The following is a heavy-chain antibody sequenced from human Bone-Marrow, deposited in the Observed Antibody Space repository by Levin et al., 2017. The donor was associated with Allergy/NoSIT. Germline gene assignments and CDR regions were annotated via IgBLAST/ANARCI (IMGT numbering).Heavy chain of an antibody. CDR2: ISSSGGDM. V-gene: IGHV3-11*04. Sequence: LSLTCTVSGDPISDYYWSWVRQPPGKGLEWVSSISSSGGDMSYADSVKGRFTISRDNAKNSLYLQVNSLSAEDTSVYYCATCSPRCQTGSFAYWGQGPLVTVSS. CDR1: GDPISDYY. D-gene: IGHD2-2*01. J-gene: IGHJ4*02. CDR3: ATCSPRCQTGSFAY.